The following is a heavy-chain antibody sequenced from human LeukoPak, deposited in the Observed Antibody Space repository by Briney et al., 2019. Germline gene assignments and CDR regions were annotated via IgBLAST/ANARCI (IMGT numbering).Heavy chain of an antibody. V-gene: IGHV3-48*01. CDR1: GFTFTIFG. CDR3: ARDRSRVSDY. Sequence: GGSLRLSCATSGFTFTIFGINWVRQAPGKGPEWVSYIDARSGITYYADSVQGRFTISRDNAKESVFLQMNGLRVDDTAVYYCARDRSRVSDYWGQGTLVTVSS. J-gene: IGHJ4*02. CDR2: IDARSGIT.